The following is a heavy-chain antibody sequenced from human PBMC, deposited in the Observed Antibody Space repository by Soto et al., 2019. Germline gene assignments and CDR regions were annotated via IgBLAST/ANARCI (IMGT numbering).Heavy chain of an antibody. Sequence: QVQLQQWGAGLLKPSATLSLTCAVYGGSFSGYCWSWIRQPPGKGLEWLGEINPSGSTNYNPSLKSRVTRAVDKSENPFSLKLRSVTAADDGVYYCARGVVDYDGSADSAWGQGTLVTVS. D-gene: IGHD3-10*01. CDR2: INPSGST. J-gene: IGHJ5*02. CDR1: GGSFSGYC. CDR3: ARGVVDYDGSADSA. V-gene: IGHV4-34*01.